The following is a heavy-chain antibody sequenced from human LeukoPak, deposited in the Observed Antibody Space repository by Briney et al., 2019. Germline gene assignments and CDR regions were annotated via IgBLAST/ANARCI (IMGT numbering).Heavy chain of an antibody. D-gene: IGHD6-19*01. CDR2: INPNSGGT. CDR1: GYTFTGYY. V-gene: IGHV1-2*02. J-gene: IGHJ6*01. CDR3: ERGPKVKWLVFKVRGNXSPLDV. Sequence: GASVKVSCKASGYTFTGYYMHWVRQAPGQGLEWMGWINPNSGGTNYAQKFQGRVTMTRDTSISTAYMELSRLRSDDTAVYYCERGPKVKWLVFKVRGNXSPLDVXXXGTTVT.